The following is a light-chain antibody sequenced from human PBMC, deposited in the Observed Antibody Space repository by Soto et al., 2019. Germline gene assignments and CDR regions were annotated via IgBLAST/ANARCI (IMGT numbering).Light chain of an antibody. CDR2: EVT. V-gene: IGLV2-14*01. Sequence: QSALTQPASVSGSPGQSITISCTGGSSDIGGYNYVSWFQQHPGKAPKLMIYEVTNRPSGVSNRFSGSKSGSTASLTISGLQAEDEADYNCSSYTSSNTLVFGTGTKLTVL. CDR3: SSYTSSNTLV. CDR1: SSDIGGYNY. J-gene: IGLJ1*01.